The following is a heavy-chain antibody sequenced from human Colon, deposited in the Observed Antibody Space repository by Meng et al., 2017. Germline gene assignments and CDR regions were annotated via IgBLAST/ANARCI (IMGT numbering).Heavy chain of an antibody. J-gene: IGHJ3*02. V-gene: IGHV2-5*02. CDR3: AHNYDGNGPIEDAYDI. CDR2: IYSEDDK. D-gene: IGHD3-16*01. Sequence: QITLKESGPTLVKPTQTLTLTCTFSGFSLKSGEVGVGWIRQPPGKALEWLALIYSEDDKRYNPSLRNRLTITEDTSKNQVVLVMTDMDPVDTATYFCAHNYDGNGPIEDAYDIWGQGTVVTVSS. CDR1: GFSLKSGEVG.